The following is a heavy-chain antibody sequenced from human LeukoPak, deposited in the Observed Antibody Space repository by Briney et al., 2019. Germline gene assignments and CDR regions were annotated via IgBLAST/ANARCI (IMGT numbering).Heavy chain of an antibody. J-gene: IGHJ4*02. V-gene: IGHV4-34*01. CDR3: ARRYYYDSSGYEDY. CDR2: INHSGST. CDR1: GGSFSGYY. Sequence: SETLSLTCAVYGGSFSGYYWSWIRQPPGKGLEWIGEINHSGSTNYNPSLKSRVTISVDTSKNQFSLKLSSVTAADTAVYYCARRYYYDSSGYEDYWGQGTLVTVSS. D-gene: IGHD3-22*01.